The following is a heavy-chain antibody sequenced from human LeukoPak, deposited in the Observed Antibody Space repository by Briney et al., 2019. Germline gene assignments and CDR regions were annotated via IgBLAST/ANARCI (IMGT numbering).Heavy chain of an antibody. CDR1: GYTFTSYY. Sequence: GASVKVSCKASGYTFTSYYMHWVRQAPGQGLEWMGWINPNSGGTYYTQKFQGRVTMTRDTSISTAYMELSSLRSDDTAVYYCARGGYSGTEKPNDYWGQGTLVTVSS. J-gene: IGHJ4*02. V-gene: IGHV1-2*02. CDR3: ARGGYSGTEKPNDY. D-gene: IGHD1-26*01. CDR2: INPNSGGT.